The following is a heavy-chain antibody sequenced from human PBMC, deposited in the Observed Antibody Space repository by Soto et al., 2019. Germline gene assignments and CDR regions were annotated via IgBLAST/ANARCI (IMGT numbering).Heavy chain of an antibody. D-gene: IGHD1-26*01. CDR2: IHYSGRT. V-gene: IGHV4-59*12. CDR3: VRVGVGIGNHFDS. Sequence: SETLSLTCSVSNGSISGFYWTWIRQPPGKILEWIGYIHYSGRTDYNPSLTSRATMSVDTSKNQFSLNLKSITAADTAVYYCVRVGVGIGNHFDSWGRRTLVTVSS. J-gene: IGHJ4*02. CDR1: NGSISGFY.